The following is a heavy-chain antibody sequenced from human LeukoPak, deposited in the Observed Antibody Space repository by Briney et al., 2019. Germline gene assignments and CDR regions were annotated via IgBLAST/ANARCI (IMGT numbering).Heavy chain of an antibody. CDR2: IWYDGSNK. CDR1: FXXXSYG. D-gene: IGHD1-26*01. Sequence: FXXXSYGXHWVRQAPGKGLEWVAVIWYDGSNKYYADSVKGRFTISRDNSKNTLYLQMNSLRAEDTAVYYCARLPYSGSARGAFDIWGQGTMVTVSS. V-gene: IGHV3-33*01. J-gene: IGHJ3*02. CDR3: ARLPYSGSARGAFDI.